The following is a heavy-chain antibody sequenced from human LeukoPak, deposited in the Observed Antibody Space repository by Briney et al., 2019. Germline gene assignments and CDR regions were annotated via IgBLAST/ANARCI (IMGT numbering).Heavy chain of an antibody. D-gene: IGHD2-2*01. J-gene: IGHJ6*02. CDR1: GGSFSGYY. CDR3: ARGGYCSSTSCYRGNYYYYYGMDV. Sequence: SETLSLTCAVYGGSFSGYYWSWIRQPPGKGLEWIGEINHSGSTNYNPSLKGRVTISVDTSKNQFSLKLSSVTAADTAVYYSARGGYCSSTSCYRGNYYYYYGMDVWGQGTTVTVSS. CDR2: INHSGST. V-gene: IGHV4-34*01.